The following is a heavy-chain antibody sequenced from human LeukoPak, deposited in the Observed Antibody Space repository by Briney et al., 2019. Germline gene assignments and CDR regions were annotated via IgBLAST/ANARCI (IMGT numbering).Heavy chain of an antibody. V-gene: IGHV4-61*02. CDR3: GRWNNDVLTGYYDSFDY. Sequence: SQTLSLTCSVSGGSISSGHDYWGWIPQPAGKGLEWIGRIYPSWATHYNPFLKSRATISVDTSANQCSLKLNSVTAADPAVYFCGRWNNDVLTGYYDSFDYWGQGILVTVSS. CDR1: GGSISSGHDY. CDR2: IYPSWAT. D-gene: IGHD3-9*01. J-gene: IGHJ4*02.